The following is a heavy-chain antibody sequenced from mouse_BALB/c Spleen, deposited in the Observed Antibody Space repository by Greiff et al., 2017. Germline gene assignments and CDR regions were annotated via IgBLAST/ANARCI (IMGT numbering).Heavy chain of an antibody. Sequence: EVQGVESGGDLVKPGGSLKLSCAASGFTFSSYGMSWVRQTPDKRLEWVATISSGGSYTYYPDSVKGRFTISRDNAKNTLYLQMSSLKSEDTAMYYCARHLTPYAMDYWGQGTSVTVSS. J-gene: IGHJ4*01. CDR3: ARHLTPYAMDY. V-gene: IGHV5-6*01. CDR2: ISSGGSYT. CDR1: GFTFSSYG.